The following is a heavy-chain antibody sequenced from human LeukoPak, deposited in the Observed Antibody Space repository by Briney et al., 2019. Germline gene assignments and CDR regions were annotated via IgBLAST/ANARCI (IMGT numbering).Heavy chain of an antibody. CDR3: AKMPLPSRGWDREYYFDY. CDR1: GFTFSSYA. Sequence: PGRSLRLSCAASGFTFSSYAMHWVRQAPGKGLEWVAVISYDGSNKYYADSVKGRFTISRDNSKNTLYLQMNSLRAKDTAVYYCAKMPLPSRGWDREYYFDYWGQGTLVTVSS. D-gene: IGHD6-19*01. CDR2: ISYDGSNK. V-gene: IGHV3-30-3*02. J-gene: IGHJ4*02.